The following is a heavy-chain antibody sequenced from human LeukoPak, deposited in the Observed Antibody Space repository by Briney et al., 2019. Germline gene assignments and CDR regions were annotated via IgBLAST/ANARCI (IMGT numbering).Heavy chain of an antibody. J-gene: IGHJ4*02. V-gene: IGHV3-74*01. CDR1: GFTFSSYW. CDR3: ARDPHYYGSGSYFNY. Sequence: GGSLRLSCAASGFTFSSYWMHWVHQVPGKGLVWVSRINNDGVSISYADSVKGRFTISRDKAKNTLFLQMNSLRAEDTAVYYCARDPHYYGSGSYFNYWGQGTLVTVSS. CDR2: INNDGVSI. D-gene: IGHD3-10*01.